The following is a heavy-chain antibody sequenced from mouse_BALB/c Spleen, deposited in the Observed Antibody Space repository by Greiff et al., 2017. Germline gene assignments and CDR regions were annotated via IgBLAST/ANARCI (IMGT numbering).Heavy chain of an antibody. CDR3: ARWDYDGAYYYAMDY. Sequence: EVMLVESGGGLVQPGGSRKLSCAASGFTFSSFGMHWVRQAPEKGLEWVAYISSGSSTIYYADTVKGRFTISRDNPKNTLFLQMTSLRSEDTAMYYCARWDYDGAYYYAMDYWGQGTSVTVSS. V-gene: IGHV5-17*02. J-gene: IGHJ4*01. D-gene: IGHD2-4*01. CDR2: ISSGSSTI. CDR1: GFTFSSFG.